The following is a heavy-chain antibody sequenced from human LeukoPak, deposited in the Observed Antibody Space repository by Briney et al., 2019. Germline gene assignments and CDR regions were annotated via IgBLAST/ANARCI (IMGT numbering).Heavy chain of an antibody. J-gene: IGHJ4*02. Sequence: GSLRLSCAASGFTFSSYSMNWVRQAPGKGLEWVSSISSSSSYIYYADSVKGRFTISRDNAKNSLYLQMNSLRVEDTAVYYCARGQDVWGSSLDYWGQGSLVTVSS. D-gene: IGHD3-16*01. CDR1: GFTFSSYS. CDR3: ARGQDVWGSSLDY. V-gene: IGHV3-21*01. CDR2: ISSSSSYI.